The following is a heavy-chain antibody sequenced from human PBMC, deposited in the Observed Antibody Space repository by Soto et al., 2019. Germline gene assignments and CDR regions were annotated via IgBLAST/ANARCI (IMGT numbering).Heavy chain of an antibody. Sequence: PGGSLRLSCAASGFTFSGSAIHWVRQASGKGLEWVARIRTKSNGYATTYAASVKGRFTISRDDSKNMAYLQMNGLKTEDTAMYYCSRVEYVTSPPIGWGQGTLVTVSS. J-gene: IGHJ4*02. CDR2: IRTKSNGYAT. V-gene: IGHV3-73*01. CDR3: SRVEYVTSPPIG. D-gene: IGHD3-10*02. CDR1: GFTFSGSA.